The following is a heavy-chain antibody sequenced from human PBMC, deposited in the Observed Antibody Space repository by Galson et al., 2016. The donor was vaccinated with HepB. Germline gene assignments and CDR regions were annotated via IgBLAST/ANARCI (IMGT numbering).Heavy chain of an antibody. CDR2: ISGNGGRT. CDR3: AEDIGSFDY. Sequence: SLRLSCAASGFFFSSYAMTWVRQAPGKGLEWVSAISGNGGRTYYADPVKGRFTISRDNSKNTLYLQMNSLRAEDTAVYYCAEDIGSFDYWGQGTLVTVSS. V-gene: IGHV3-23*01. CDR1: GFFFSSYA. J-gene: IGHJ4*02.